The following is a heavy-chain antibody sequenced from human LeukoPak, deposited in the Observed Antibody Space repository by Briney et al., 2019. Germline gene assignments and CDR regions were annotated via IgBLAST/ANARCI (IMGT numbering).Heavy chain of an antibody. J-gene: IGHJ5*02. V-gene: IGHV1-46*01. D-gene: IGHD4-23*01. Sequence: ASVKVSCKASGYTFTSYYIHWVRQAPGQGLEWMGIINPGGGSTSYAQKFQDRVTMTRDTATSTVQMELSSLRSEDTAVYYCAKDLRWDHPGFDPWGQGTLVTVSS. CDR1: GYTFTSYY. CDR3: AKDLRWDHPGFDP. CDR2: INPGGGST.